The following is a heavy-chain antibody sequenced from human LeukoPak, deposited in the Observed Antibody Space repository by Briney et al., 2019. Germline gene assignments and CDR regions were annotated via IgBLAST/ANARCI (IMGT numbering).Heavy chain of an antibody. Sequence: GGSLRLSCAASGFTFRSHGIHWVRQAPGKGLEWVAFIWYDGSNKYYTDSVKGRFTISRDNSKNTLYLQMNSLRAEDTAVYYCAGDRATSYFDYWGQGALVTISS. CDR1: GFTFRSHG. CDR2: IWYDGSNK. CDR3: AGDRATSYFDY. V-gene: IGHV3-33*01. J-gene: IGHJ4*02. D-gene: IGHD1-26*01.